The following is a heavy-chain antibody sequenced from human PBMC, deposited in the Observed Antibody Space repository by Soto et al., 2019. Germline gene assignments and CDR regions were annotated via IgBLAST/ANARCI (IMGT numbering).Heavy chain of an antibody. CDR3: ARPMRDVSDRLAY. CDR1: GGSIRDTIYY. D-gene: IGHD3-22*01. CDR2: IHYSGST. V-gene: IGHV4-39*01. Sequence: PSETLSLTCTASGGSIRDTIYYWGWIRQPPGKGLEWIGSIHYSGSTHYNPSLKSRVTISVDPSKSQFSLNLTSVTPADTSVYYCARPMRDVSDRLAYWGQRTLFTVPS. J-gene: IGHJ4*02.